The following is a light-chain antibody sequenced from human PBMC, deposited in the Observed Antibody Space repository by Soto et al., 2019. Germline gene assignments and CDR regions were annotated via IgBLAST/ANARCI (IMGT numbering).Light chain of an antibody. CDR2: DNN. CDR1: TSNIGSNT. V-gene: IGLV1-44*01. J-gene: IGLJ2*01. Sequence: QSVLTQPPSASGTPGQRVTISCSGSTSNIGSNTVNLYQQLPGTAPKLLIYDNNQRPSGVPDRFSGSKSGTSASLAISGLQSDDETAYYCAAWDDSLNGVLFGGGTKLTVL. CDR3: AAWDDSLNGVL.